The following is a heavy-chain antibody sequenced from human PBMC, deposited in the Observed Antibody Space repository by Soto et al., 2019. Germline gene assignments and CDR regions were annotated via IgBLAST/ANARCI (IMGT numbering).Heavy chain of an antibody. D-gene: IGHD6-6*01. J-gene: IGHJ4*02. CDR3: ARDFPSSSSDCFDY. CDR2: ISSSSSYI. CDR1: GFTFSSYS. V-gene: IGHV3-21*01. Sequence: EVQLVESGGGLVKPGGSLRLSCAASGFTFSSYSMNWVRQAPGKGLEWVSSISSSSSYIYYADSVKGRFTISRDNAKNSLYLQMNSLRAEDTAVYYCARDFPSSSSDCFDYWGQGTLVTVSS.